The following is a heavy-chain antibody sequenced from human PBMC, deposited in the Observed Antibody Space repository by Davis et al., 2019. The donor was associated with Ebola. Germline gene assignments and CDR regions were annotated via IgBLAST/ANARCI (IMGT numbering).Heavy chain of an antibody. J-gene: IGHJ4*02. Sequence: GESLKISCAASGFTFSSYAMSWVRQAPGKGLEWVSAISGSGGSTYYADSVKGRFTISRDNSKNTLFLQMNSLRAEDTAVYYCVKDSRGYNQPFDFWGQGTLLTVSS. D-gene: IGHD5-18*01. CDR2: ISGSGGST. CDR3: VKDSRGYNQPFDF. CDR1: GFTFSSYA. V-gene: IGHV3-23*01.